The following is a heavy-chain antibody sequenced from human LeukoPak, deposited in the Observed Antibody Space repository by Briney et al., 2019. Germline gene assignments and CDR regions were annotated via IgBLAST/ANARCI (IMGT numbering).Heavy chain of an antibody. Sequence: ASVKVSCKASGYTFSGYYMHWVRQAPGQGLEWMGWINPNSGGTKYAQKFQGRVTMTRDTSISTAYMELSRLRSDDTAVYYCARDIFGRYYYYGMDVWGQGTTVTVSS. CDR3: ARDIFGRYYYYGMDV. V-gene: IGHV1-2*02. CDR2: INPNSGGT. D-gene: IGHD3-3*01. J-gene: IGHJ6*02. CDR1: GYTFSGYY.